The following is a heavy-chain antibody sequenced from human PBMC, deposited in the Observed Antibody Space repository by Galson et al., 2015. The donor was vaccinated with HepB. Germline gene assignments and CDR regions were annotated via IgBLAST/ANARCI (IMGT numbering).Heavy chain of an antibody. CDR1: GFTFSSYS. J-gene: IGHJ5*02. V-gene: IGHV3-48*02. CDR3: ARDRACSSTSCFWFDP. CDR2: ISSSSSTI. Sequence: SLRLSCAASGFTFSSYSMNRVRQAPGKGLEWVSYISSSSSTIYYADSVKGRFTISRDNAKNSLYLQMNSLRDEDTAVYYCARDRACSSTSCFWFDPWGQGTLVTVSS. D-gene: IGHD2-2*01.